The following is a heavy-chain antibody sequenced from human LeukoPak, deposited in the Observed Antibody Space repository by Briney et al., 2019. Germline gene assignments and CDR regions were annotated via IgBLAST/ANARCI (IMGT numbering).Heavy chain of an antibody. CDR3: ASAPIEMATILATSGALAPKDYYYMDV. D-gene: IGHD5-24*01. Sequence: PGGSLRLSCAASGFTVSSNYMSWVRQAPGKGLEWVSGISGSGDSRHYADSVKGRFTISRDNSKNTLYLQMNSLRAEDTAVYYCASAPIEMATILATSGALAPKDYYYMDVWGKGTTVTVSS. CDR2: ISGSGDSR. J-gene: IGHJ6*03. V-gene: IGHV3-23*01. CDR1: GFTVSSNY.